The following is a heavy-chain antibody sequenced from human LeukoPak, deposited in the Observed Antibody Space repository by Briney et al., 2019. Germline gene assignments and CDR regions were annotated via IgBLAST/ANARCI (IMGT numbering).Heavy chain of an antibody. V-gene: IGHV3-21*01. D-gene: IGHD1-26*01. J-gene: IGHJ4*02. CDR2: ISSSSSYI. Sequence: GGSLRLSCAASGFTFSSYSMNWVRQAPGKGLEWVSSISSSSSYIYYADSVKGRFTISRDNAKNSLYLQMNSLRAEDTAVYYCAPVSQVGAAYYFDYWGQGTLVTVSS. CDR1: GFTFSSYS. CDR3: APVSQVGAAYYFDY.